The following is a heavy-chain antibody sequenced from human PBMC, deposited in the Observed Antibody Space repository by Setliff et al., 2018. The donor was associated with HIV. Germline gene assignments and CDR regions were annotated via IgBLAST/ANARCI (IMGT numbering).Heavy chain of an antibody. CDR1: GGSISSSSYY. CDR2: MYYSGST. CDR3: ARVFVDTAVLRVLEYYFDS. Sequence: PSETLSLTCTVSGGSISSSSYYWGWIRQPPGKGLEWIGSMYYSGSTYYTPSLKRRITISLDTSKNQFSLMMRSVTAADTAVYYCARVFVDTAVLRVLEYYFDSWGRGTLVTVSS. D-gene: IGHD5-18*01. V-gene: IGHV4-39*07. J-gene: IGHJ4*02.